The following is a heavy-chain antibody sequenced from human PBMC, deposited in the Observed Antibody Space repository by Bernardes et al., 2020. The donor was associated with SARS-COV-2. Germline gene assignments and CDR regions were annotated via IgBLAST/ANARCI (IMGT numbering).Heavy chain of an antibody. Sequence: GGGLRLSCAAPGFTLRNFGLSWVRPAPGKGRGGGPTICFWGGRTYFADSVKGRFTISRDNSKNTLYLQMNSLRVEDTAVYYCAKDWSTTGYYYDMDVWGPGTTVTVSS. D-gene: IGHD1-1*01. V-gene: IGHV3-23*01. CDR3: AKDWSTTGYYYDMDV. CDR1: GFTLRNFG. CDR2: ICFWGGRT. J-gene: IGHJ6*02.